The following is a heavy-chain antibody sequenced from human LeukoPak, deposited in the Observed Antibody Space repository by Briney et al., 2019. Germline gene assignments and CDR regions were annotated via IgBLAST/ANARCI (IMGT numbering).Heavy chain of an antibody. Sequence: PGGSLRLSCAASGFTVSSSYMSWVRQAPGKGLEWVSLIHNDGTTYYADSVKDRFTISTDKSKNTLYLQMNRLRAEDTAVYYCASEVWFGEPHWGQGTLVTVSS. D-gene: IGHD3-10*01. V-gene: IGHV3-66*01. CDR3: ASEVWFGEPH. CDR1: GFTVSSSY. CDR2: IHNDGTT. J-gene: IGHJ4*02.